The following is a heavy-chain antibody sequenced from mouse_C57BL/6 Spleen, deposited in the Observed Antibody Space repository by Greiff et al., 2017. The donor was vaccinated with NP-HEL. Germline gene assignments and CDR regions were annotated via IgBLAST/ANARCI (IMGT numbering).Heavy chain of an antibody. J-gene: IGHJ3*01. CDR1: GYTFTSYW. D-gene: IGHD2-1*01. CDR2: IDPEDGET. Sequence: EVQLQQPGAELVKPGASVKLSCKASGYTFTSYWMHWVKQRPGQGLEWIGRIDPEDGETKYAPKFQGKATITADTSSNTAYLQLSSLTSEDTAVYYCAREGGNYAWFAYWGQGTLVTVSA. V-gene: IGHV14-2*01. CDR3: AREGGNYAWFAY.